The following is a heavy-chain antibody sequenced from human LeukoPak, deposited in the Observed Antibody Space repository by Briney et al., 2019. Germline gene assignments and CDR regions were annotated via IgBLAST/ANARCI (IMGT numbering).Heavy chain of an antibody. CDR2: IYSGGST. CDR1: GFTVSSNY. Sequence: PGGSLRLSCAASGFTVSSNYMSWVRQAPGKGLEWVSVIYSGGSTYYADSVKGRFTISRDNAKNSLFLQMNSLRAEDTAVYYCARDGAYYFDYWGQGTLVTVSS. V-gene: IGHV3-53*01. D-gene: IGHD4-17*01. CDR3: ARDGAYYFDY. J-gene: IGHJ4*02.